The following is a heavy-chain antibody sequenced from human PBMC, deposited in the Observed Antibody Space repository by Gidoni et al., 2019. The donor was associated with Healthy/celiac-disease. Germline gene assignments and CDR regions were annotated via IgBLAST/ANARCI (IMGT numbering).Heavy chain of an antibody. Sequence: QVQLVQSGAEVKKPGASVKVSCKASGYTFTGYYMHWVRQAPGQGLEWMGWINPNSGGTNYAQKLQGRVTMTRDTSISTAYMELSRLRSDDTAVYYCAREGYCSGGSCPGWFDPWGQGTLVTVSS. V-gene: IGHV1-2*02. CDR3: AREGYCSGGSCPGWFDP. D-gene: IGHD2-15*01. J-gene: IGHJ5*02. CDR2: INPNSGGT. CDR1: GYTFTGYY.